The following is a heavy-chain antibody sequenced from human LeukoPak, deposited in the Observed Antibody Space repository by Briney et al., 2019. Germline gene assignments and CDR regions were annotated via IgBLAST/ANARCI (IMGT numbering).Heavy chain of an antibody. V-gene: IGHV4-39*01. D-gene: IGHD1-26*01. CDR2: IYYTGST. J-gene: IGHJ4*02. CDR3: ARRGGSGRAFDY. Sequence: SETLSLTCSVSGASISGGTYYWGWIRQPPGKGQEWIGSIYYTGSTYDNPSLKSRVTISVGTSKNQFSLKLSSVTAADTAVYYCARRGGSGRAFDYWGQGTLVTVSS. CDR1: GASISGGTYY.